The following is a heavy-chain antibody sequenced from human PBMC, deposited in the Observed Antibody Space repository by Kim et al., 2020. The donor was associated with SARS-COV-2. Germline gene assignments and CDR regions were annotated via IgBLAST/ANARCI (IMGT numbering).Heavy chain of an antibody. V-gene: IGHV3-74*01. D-gene: IGHD2-2*01. Sequence: EKGRFTISRDNAKNQLYLQMNSLRAADTAIYYCAKRDCTTASCHFYYFDYWGQGSLVTVSS. J-gene: IGHJ4*02. CDR3: AKRDCTTASCHFYYFDY.